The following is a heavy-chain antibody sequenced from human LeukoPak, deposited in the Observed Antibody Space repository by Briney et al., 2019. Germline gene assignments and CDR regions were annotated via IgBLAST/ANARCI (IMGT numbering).Heavy chain of an antibody. CDR1: GYTFTRYA. CDR2: ISTYNGDT. D-gene: IGHD1-26*01. CDR3: ARDLGAMGAPIDY. Sequence: ASVKVSCKASGYTFTRYAISWVRQAPGQGLEWMGWISTYNGDTNYAQNLQGRVTMTRDTSTSTAYMELRSLRSDDTAVYYCARDLGAMGAPIDYWGQGTLVTVSS. J-gene: IGHJ4*02. V-gene: IGHV1-18*04.